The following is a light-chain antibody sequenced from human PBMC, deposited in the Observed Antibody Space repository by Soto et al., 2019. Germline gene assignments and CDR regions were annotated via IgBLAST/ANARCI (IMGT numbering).Light chain of an antibody. CDR1: QSVSTN. J-gene: IGKJ1*01. CDR3: QQYNHWWT. V-gene: IGKV3-15*01. CDR2: GAS. Sequence: DIGMTQSPATLSVSPGDRATISWRASQSVSTNLVWYQQKPVQSPRLLIYGASTRATGVPGRFSGTGSGTEFTLTISSLKSEDSAVYYCQQYNHWWTFGQGTKVDIK.